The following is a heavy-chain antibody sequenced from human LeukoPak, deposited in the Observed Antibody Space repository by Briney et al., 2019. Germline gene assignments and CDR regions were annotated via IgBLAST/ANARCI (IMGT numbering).Heavy chain of an antibody. J-gene: IGHJ4*02. CDR3: AREGSGWYIVSYFDY. CDR2: ISSSSSYI. CDR1: GFTFSSYS. Sequence: GGSLRLSCAASGFTFSSYSMTWVRQAPGKGLEWVSSISSSSSYIYYADSVKGRFTISRDNAKNSLYLQMNSLRAEDTAVYYCAREGSGWYIVSYFDYWGQGTLVTVSS. D-gene: IGHD6-19*01. V-gene: IGHV3-21*01.